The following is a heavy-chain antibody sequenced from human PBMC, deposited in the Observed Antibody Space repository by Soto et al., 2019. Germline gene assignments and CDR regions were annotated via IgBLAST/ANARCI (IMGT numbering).Heavy chain of an antibody. CDR2: ISSSSSYI. D-gene: IGHD6-13*01. V-gene: IGHV3-21*01. CDR3: ARWRSSLYYYYGMDV. J-gene: IGHJ6*02. Sequence: GGSLRLSCAASGFTFSSYSMNWVRQAPGKGLEWVSSISSSSSYIYYADSVKGRFTISRDNAKNSLYLQMNSLRAEDTAVYYCARWRSSLYYYYGMDVWGQGTTVTSP. CDR1: GFTFSSYS.